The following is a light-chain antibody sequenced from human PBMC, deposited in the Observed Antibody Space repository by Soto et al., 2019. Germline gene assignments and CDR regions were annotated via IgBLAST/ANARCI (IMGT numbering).Light chain of an antibody. J-gene: IGKJ1*01. CDR2: GAS. Sequence: EIVLTQSPGTLSRSPGERVTLSCRASQSVSSDYLAWYQQKPGQAPRLLIYGASSRATDIPDRFSGRGSGTDFTLTVSSLEPEDFAMYYCQQYGSSPQTFGQGTTVEIK. V-gene: IGKV3-20*01. CDR3: QQYGSSPQT. CDR1: QSVSSDY.